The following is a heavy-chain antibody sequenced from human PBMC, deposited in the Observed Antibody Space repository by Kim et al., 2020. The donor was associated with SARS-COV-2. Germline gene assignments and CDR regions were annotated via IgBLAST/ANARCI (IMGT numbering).Heavy chain of an antibody. CDR1: GFTFSSYS. Sequence: GGSLRLSCAASGFTFSSYSMNWVRQAPGKGLEWVSSISSSSSYIYYADSVKGRFTISRDNAKNSLYLQMNSLRAEDTAVYYCARDLSSYYYDSSGYRYFDYWGQGTLVTVSS. CDR3: ARDLSSYYYDSSGYRYFDY. CDR2: ISSSSSYI. V-gene: IGHV3-21*01. D-gene: IGHD3-22*01. J-gene: IGHJ4*02.